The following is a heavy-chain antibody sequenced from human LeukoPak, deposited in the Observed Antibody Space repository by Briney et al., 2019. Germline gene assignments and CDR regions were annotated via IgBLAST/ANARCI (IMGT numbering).Heavy chain of an antibody. Sequence: SETLPLTCTVSGGSISSSSFYWGWIRQPPGKGLEWIGIIYYSVSTYYNPSLKSRVTISVDTSKNQFSLKLSSVTAADTAVYYCARVPTVTFFDYWGQGTLVTVSS. CDR2: IYYSVST. J-gene: IGHJ4*02. V-gene: IGHV4-39*01. D-gene: IGHD4-17*01. CDR1: GGSISSSSFY. CDR3: ARVPTVTFFDY.